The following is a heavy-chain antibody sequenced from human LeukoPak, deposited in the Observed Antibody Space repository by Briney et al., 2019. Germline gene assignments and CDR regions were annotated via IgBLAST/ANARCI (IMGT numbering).Heavy chain of an antibody. CDR3: AWGGYTYGRNWFDP. CDR1: GYTSTTYG. V-gene: IGHV1-18*01. CDR2: SNSYNANT. D-gene: IGHD5-18*01. J-gene: IGHJ5*02. Sequence: ASVTVSCKASGYTSTTYGISWVRQAPGQGLEWMGWSNSYNANTKYAQKLQGRVTMTTDTSTSTAYMELRSLRSDDTAVYYCAWGGYTYGRNWFDPWGQGTLVTVSS.